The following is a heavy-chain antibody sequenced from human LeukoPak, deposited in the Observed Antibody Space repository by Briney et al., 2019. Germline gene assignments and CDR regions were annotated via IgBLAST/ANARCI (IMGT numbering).Heavy chain of an antibody. V-gene: IGHV3-23*01. CDR2: ISGSGGST. CDR3: AREGQTFNAFDI. CDR1: RFTFSSYA. J-gene: IGHJ3*02. Sequence: GGSLRLSCVASRFTFSSYAMSWVRQAPGKGLDWVSAISGSGGSTYYADSVKGRFTISRDNSKNVLYLQMNSLRAEDTAVYFCAREGQTFNAFDIWGQGTMVTVSS.